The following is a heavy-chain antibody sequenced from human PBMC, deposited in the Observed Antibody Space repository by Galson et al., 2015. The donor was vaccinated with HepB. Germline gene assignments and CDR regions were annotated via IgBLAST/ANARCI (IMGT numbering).Heavy chain of an antibody. D-gene: IGHD6-19*01. CDR1: GFTFSSYS. J-gene: IGHJ1*01. CDR3: ARDKLETVTGTGYFQH. CDR2: ISYDGRNK. Sequence: SLRLSCAASGFTFSSYSMHWVRRAPGKGLGWVAVISYDGRNKYYVDSVKGRFTISRDNSKNTLYLQMNSLRAEDTAVYYCARDKLETVTGTGYFQHWGQGTLVTVSS. V-gene: IGHV3-30*04.